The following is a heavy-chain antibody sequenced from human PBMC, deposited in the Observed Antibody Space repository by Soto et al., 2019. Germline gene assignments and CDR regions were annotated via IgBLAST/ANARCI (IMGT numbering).Heavy chain of an antibody. D-gene: IGHD5-18*01. J-gene: IGHJ4*02. CDR1: GYTFTSYA. V-gene: IGHV1-3*01. Sequence: QVQLVRSGAEVKKPGASVKVSCKASGYTFTSYAMPWVRQAPGQRLEWMGWINAGNGNTKYSQKFQGRVTITRDTSASTAYMELSSLRSEDTAVYYCARDTAMVMGDYWGQGTLVTVSS. CDR2: INAGNGNT. CDR3: ARDTAMVMGDY.